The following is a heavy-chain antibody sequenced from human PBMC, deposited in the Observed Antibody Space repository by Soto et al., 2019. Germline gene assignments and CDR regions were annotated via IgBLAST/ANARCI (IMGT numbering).Heavy chain of an antibody. CDR1: GYSFTSSW. Sequence: PXESLKISCKGSGYSFTSSWIGWVRQMPGKGLEWMGIIYPGDSDTRYSPSFQGQVTISADKSISTAYLQWSSLKASDTAMYYCARRRDGYNLYYYGMDVWGQGSTATVSS. CDR3: ARRRDGYNLYYYGMDV. V-gene: IGHV5-51*01. J-gene: IGHJ6*02. D-gene: IGHD5-12*01. CDR2: IYPGDSDT.